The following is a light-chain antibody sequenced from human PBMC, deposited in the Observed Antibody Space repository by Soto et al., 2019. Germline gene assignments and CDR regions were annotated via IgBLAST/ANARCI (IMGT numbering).Light chain of an antibody. J-gene: IGKJ4*01. CDR1: QSVTSSY. CDR2: SAS. Sequence: EIVLTQSPCTLSLPPGERATLSCRASQSVTSSYLAWYQQKPGQAPRVLIYSASSRATGIPDRFSGSGSGTDFTLTISRLEPEDFAVYYCHQYGTSPLTFGGGTKVDIK. V-gene: IGKV3-20*01. CDR3: HQYGTSPLT.